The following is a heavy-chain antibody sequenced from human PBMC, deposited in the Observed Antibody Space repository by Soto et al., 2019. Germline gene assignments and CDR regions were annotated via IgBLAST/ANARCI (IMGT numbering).Heavy chain of an antibody. CDR2: ISTSGSTV. Sequence: GGSLRLSCAASRFTFSTYEMNWVRQAPGKGLEWVSYISTSGSTVYYADSVKGRFTISRDNTRNSLYLQMNSLRDEDTALYYCAKDTRIRMVHLSFDAFDSWGQGXLVTVSS. D-gene: IGHD3-16*01. CDR3: AKDTRIRMVHLSFDAFDS. V-gene: IGHV3-48*03. CDR1: RFTFSTYE. J-gene: IGHJ4*02.